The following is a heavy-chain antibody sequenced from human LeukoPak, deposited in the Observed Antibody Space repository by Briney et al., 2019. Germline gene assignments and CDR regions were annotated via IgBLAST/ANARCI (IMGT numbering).Heavy chain of an antibody. CDR3: TTSYSGNSWYDWFGP. CDR1: GFTFSGSS. CDR2: IRTKANTYAT. V-gene: IGHV3-73*01. D-gene: IGHD6-13*01. Sequence: GGSLRLSCAASGFTFSGSSIHWVRQASGKGPEWVGLIRTKANTYATAYAASVTGRFTISRDDSKTTSYLQMNSLKTEDTALYFCTTSYSGNSWYDWFGPWGQGTLVTVSS. J-gene: IGHJ5*02.